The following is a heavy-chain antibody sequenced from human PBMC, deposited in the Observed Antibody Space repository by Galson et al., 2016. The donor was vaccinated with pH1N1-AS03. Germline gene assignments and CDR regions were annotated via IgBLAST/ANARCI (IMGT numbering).Heavy chain of an antibody. D-gene: IGHD5-18*01. J-gene: IGHJ6*04. CDR1: GFTVSTYD. V-gene: IGHV3-13*01. Sequence: SLRLSCAASGFTVSTYDVHWVRQSAGGGLEWVSLIAAVGTTEYAGSVKGRFTIFRDNVKNSLYLQMNNLRAEDTALYYCAVWGYISNTHGLDVWGKGTTVTVSS. CDR2: IAAVGTT. CDR3: AVWGYISNTHGLDV.